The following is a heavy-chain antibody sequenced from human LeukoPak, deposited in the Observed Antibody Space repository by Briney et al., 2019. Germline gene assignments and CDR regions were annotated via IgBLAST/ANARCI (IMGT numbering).Heavy chain of an antibody. CDR2: IHYSEST. Sequence: PSETLSLTCTVSGGSMNNYYRNWIRQPPGKGLEWIGFIHYSESTDYNPSLKRRVTISVDTSNNQFSLRLTSVSAADTAMYYCARVSEQVVSRYPYYYMDVWAKGPRSPSP. V-gene: IGHV4-59*01. CDR1: GGSMNNYY. J-gene: IGHJ6*03. D-gene: IGHD6-6*01. CDR3: ARVSEQVVSRYPYYYMDV.